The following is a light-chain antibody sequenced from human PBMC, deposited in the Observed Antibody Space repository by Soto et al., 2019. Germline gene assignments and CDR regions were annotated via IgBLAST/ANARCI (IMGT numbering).Light chain of an antibody. CDR2: GAS. CDR3: EQYNDWPLT. J-gene: IGKJ4*01. CDR1: QSINNN. Sequence: EIVMTQSPATLSVSPGERATLSCRASQSINNNLAWYQQKRGQGPRLLIYGASSRATGTPARFSGSGSGTGFTLTISSLQSEDFAIYDCEQYNDWPLTFGGGTKVEIK. V-gene: IGKV3-15*01.